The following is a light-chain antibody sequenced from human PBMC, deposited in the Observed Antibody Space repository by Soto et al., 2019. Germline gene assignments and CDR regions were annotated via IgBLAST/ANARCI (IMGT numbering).Light chain of an antibody. Sequence: EIVLTQSPGTLSLSPGERATLSCRASQSVTSSYLGWYQQKPGHVPRLLIYDVSSRAPGIPDRFSGSGSGTDFTLTISRLEPEDFAVYYCHQYGSSRTFGQGTKVEI. J-gene: IGKJ1*01. V-gene: IGKV3-20*01. CDR2: DVS. CDR3: HQYGSSRT. CDR1: QSVTSSY.